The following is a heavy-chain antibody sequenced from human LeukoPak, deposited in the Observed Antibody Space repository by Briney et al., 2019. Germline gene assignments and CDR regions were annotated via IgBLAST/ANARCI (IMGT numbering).Heavy chain of an antibody. D-gene: IGHD5-18*01. V-gene: IGHV1-69*13. J-gene: IGHJ4*02. CDR3: ARDLYSYPDY. Sequence: GASVKVSCKASGGTFSSYAISWVRQAPGQGLEWMGGIIPIFGTTNYAQKFQGRVTITADESTSTAYMELSSLRSDDTAVYYCARDLYSYPDYWGQGTLVTVSS. CDR2: IIPIFGTT. CDR1: GGTFSSYA.